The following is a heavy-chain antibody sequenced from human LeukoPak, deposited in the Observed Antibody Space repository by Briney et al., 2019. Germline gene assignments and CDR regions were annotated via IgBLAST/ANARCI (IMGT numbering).Heavy chain of an antibody. CDR2: INPNSGGT. CDR3: ARDLGYSSSWGNWFDP. D-gene: IGHD6-13*01. V-gene: IGHV1-2*06. Sequence: ASVKVSCKASGYTFTGYYMHWVRQAPGQGLEWMGRINPNSGGTNYAQKFQGRVTMTRDTSISTAYMELSRLRSDDTAVYYCARDLGYSSSWGNWFDPWGQGTLVTVSS. J-gene: IGHJ5*02. CDR1: GYTFTGYY.